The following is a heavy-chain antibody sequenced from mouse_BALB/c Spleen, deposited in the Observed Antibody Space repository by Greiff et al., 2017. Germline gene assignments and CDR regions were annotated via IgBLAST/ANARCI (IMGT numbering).Heavy chain of an antibody. J-gene: IGHJ3*01. CDR2: ISYSGST. D-gene: IGHD2-4*01. V-gene: IGHV3-2*02. CDR3: ARDYYDYESFAY. CDR1: GYSITSDYA. Sequence: EVKLVESGPGLVKPSQSLSLTCTVTGYSITSDYAWNWIRQFPGNKLEWMGYISYSGSTSYNPSLKSRISITRDTSKNQFFLQLNSVTTEDTATYYCARDYYDYESFAYWGQGTLVTVSA.